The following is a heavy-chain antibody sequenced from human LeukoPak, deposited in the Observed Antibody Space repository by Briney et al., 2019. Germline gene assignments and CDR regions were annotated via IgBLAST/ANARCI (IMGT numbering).Heavy chain of an antibody. J-gene: IGHJ4*02. CDR3: ARGAGLVVPAAIDY. CDR1: GGSISSGGYS. CDR2: IYYSGST. Sequence: SQTLSLTCTVSGGSISSGGYSWSWLRQHPGKGLEWIGYIYYSGSTYYNPSLKSRVTISVDTSKNQFSLKLSSVTAADTAVYYCARGAGLVVPAAIDYWGQGALVTVSS. V-gene: IGHV4-31*03. D-gene: IGHD2-2*01.